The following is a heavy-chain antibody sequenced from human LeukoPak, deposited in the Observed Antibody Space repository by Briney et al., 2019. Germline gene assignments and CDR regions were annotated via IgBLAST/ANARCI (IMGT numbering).Heavy chain of an antibody. CDR3: ATLWFGELSFDY. CDR1: GFAFSSYG. V-gene: IGHV3-30*02. Sequence: TGGSLRLSCAASGFAFSSYGMHWVRQAPGKALEWVGYIRYDGSEKYYADPVKGRFTISRDNSKNTLSLQMNSLRAEDTAVYYCATLWFGELSFDYWGQGTLVTVSS. D-gene: IGHD3-10*01. CDR2: IRYDGSEK. J-gene: IGHJ4*02.